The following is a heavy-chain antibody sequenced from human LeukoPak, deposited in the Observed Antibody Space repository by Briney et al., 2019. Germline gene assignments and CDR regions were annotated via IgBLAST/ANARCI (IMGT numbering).Heavy chain of an antibody. Sequence: SETLSLTCSVSGGSISSNNVYWGWVRQPPGQGLEWIGNIYYSGRIYYTPSLKSRVSISLDTTKNQFSLKLISVTVADTAVYYCARGPLPTYWGFDVWGQGTTVTVSS. CDR1: GGSISSNNVY. CDR2: IYYSGRI. D-gene: IGHD2-21*01. V-gene: IGHV4-39*07. CDR3: ARGPLPTYWGFDV. J-gene: IGHJ6*02.